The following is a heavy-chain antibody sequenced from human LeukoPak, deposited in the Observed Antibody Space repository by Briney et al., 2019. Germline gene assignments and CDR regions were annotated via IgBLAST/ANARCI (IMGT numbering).Heavy chain of an antibody. CDR3: ARHPLSRYDSSGYYYDY. V-gene: IGHV4-39*01. CDR2: IYYSGST. D-gene: IGHD3-22*01. Sequence: SETLSLTCTVSGDSISSSSYYWEWIRQPPGKGLEWIGSIYYSGSTYYNPSLKSRVTISVDTSKNQFSLKLSSVTAADTAVYYCARHPLSRYDSSGYYYDYWGQGTPVTVSS. CDR1: GDSISSSSYY. J-gene: IGHJ4*02.